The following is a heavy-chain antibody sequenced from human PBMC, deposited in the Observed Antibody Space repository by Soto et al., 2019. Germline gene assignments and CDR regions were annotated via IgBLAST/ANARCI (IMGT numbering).Heavy chain of an antibody. Sequence: GGSLRLSCEGSGFTFSAYAMNWVRQAPGKGLEWVSYISSRSDTLYYADSVKGRFTISRDNAKNSVYLQVNNLRDEDTAVYYCARDWDIVILSVPIPNYNYGMDVWGQGTTVTVSS. J-gene: IGHJ6*02. CDR3: ARDWDIVILSVPIPNYNYGMDV. CDR1: GFTFSAYA. V-gene: IGHV3-48*02. D-gene: IGHD2-15*01. CDR2: ISSRSDTL.